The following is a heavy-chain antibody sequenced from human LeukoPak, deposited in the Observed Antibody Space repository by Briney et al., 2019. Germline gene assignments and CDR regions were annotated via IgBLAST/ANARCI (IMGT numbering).Heavy chain of an antibody. CDR3: ASLGGAIPRTRWLRPLDY. J-gene: IGHJ4*02. V-gene: IGHV3-53*01. D-gene: IGHD3-3*01. CDR2: IYSGGST. Sequence: GGSLRLSCAASGFTVSSNYMSWVRQAPGKGLEWVSVIYSGGSTYYADSVKGRFTISRDNSKNTLYLQMNSLRAEDTAVYYCASLGGAIPRTRWLRPLDYWGQGTLVTVSS. CDR1: GFTVSSNY.